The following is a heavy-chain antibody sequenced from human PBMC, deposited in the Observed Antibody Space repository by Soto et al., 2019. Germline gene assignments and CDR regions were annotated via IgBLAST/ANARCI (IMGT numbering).Heavy chain of an antibody. CDR1: GFSLSNARMG. V-gene: IGHV2-26*01. J-gene: IGHJ4*02. D-gene: IGHD3-16*02. Sequence: QVTLKESGPVLVKPTETLTLTCTVSGFSLSNARMGVSWIRQPPGKALEWLAHIFSNDEKSYSTSLKSRLTISKDTSKSQVVLTMTNMDPVDTATYYCARIVRLRRAYDYVWGSYRYGPPNFDYWGQGTLVTVSS. CDR3: ARIVRLRRAYDYVWGSYRYGPPNFDY. CDR2: IFSNDEK.